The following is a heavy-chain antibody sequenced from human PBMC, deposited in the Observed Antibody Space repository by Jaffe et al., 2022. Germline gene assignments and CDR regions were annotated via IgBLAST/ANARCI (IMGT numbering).Heavy chain of an antibody. CDR3: VRPQYTWKSYYYDSSGYYYVNY. V-gene: IGHV5-51*03. J-gene: IGHJ4*02. CDR1: GYSFTSYW. D-gene: IGHD3-22*01. CDR2: IYPGDSDT. Sequence: EVQLVQSGAEVKKPGESLKISCKGSGYSFTSYWIGWVRQMPGKGLEWMGIIYPGDSDTRYSPSFQGQVTISADKSISTAYLQWSSLKASDTAMYYCVRPQYTWKSYYYDSSGYYYVNYWGQGTLVTVSS.